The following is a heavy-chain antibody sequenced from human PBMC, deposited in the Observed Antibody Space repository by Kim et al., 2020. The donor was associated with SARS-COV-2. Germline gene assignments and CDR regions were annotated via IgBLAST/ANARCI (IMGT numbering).Heavy chain of an antibody. CDR2: INHSGST. CDR3: ARGRTYSSSWYGRPYYFDY. J-gene: IGHJ4*02. D-gene: IGHD6-13*01. CDR1: GGSFSGYY. V-gene: IGHV4-34*01. Sequence: SETLSLTCAVYGGSFSGYYWSWIRQPPGKGLEWIGEINHSGSTNYNPSLKSRVTISVDTSKNQFSLKLSSVTAADTAVYYCARGRTYSSSWYGRPYYFDYWGQGTLVTVSS.